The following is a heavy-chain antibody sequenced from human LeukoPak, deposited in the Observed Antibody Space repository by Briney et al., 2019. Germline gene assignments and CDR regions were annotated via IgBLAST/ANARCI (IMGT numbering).Heavy chain of an antibody. CDR2: ISAYNGNT. D-gene: IGHD3-3*01. V-gene: IGHV1-18*01. Sequence: ASVMVSCKASGYTFTSYGISWVRQAPGQGLEWMGWISAYNGNTNYAQKLQGRVTMTTDTSTSTAYMELRSLRSDDTAVYYCARGYYDFWSGYSATVDYWGQGTLVTVSS. CDR3: ARGYYDFWSGYSATVDY. J-gene: IGHJ4*02. CDR1: GYTFTSYG.